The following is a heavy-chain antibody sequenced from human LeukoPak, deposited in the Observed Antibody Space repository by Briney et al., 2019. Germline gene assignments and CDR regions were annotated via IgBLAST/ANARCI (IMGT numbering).Heavy chain of an antibody. CDR2: ISYDGSNK. V-gene: IGHV3-30-3*01. Sequence: PGGSLRLSCAASGFTFSSYAMHWVRQAPGKGLEWVAVISYDGSNKYYADSVKGRFTISRDNSKNTLYLQMNSLRAEDTAVYYCARAEATYYYDSSGYLISGNAFDIWGQGTMVTVSS. CDR1: GFTFSSYA. D-gene: IGHD3-22*01. J-gene: IGHJ3*02. CDR3: ARAEATYYYDSSGYLISGNAFDI.